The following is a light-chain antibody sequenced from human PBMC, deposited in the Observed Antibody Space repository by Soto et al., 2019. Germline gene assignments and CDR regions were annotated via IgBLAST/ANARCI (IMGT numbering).Light chain of an antibody. CDR3: QVWDSGSNHFV. J-gene: IGLJ1*01. CDR1: NIGSKS. CDR2: DDS. Sequence: SYHLTQPPSVSWAPGQTARISCGGNNIGSKSVHWYQQKPGQTPVLFVYDDSARPSGIPERFSGSNSGNTATLTISRVEAGDEADYYCQVWDSGSNHFVLGTGTKVTVL. V-gene: IGLV3-21*02.